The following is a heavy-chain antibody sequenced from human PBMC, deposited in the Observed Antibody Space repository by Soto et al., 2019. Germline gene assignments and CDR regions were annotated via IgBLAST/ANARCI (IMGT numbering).Heavy chain of an antibody. D-gene: IGHD5-12*01. CDR1: GYSFTTYA. V-gene: IGHV1-3*01. CDR3: ARYGVATIRLDY. J-gene: IGHJ4*02. Sequence: ATVKVSCKASGYSFTTYAVHWVRQAPGQRLEWMGWIDVGTGNTKYSQKFQGRVTMTRDTSANTAYMELSSLTSEDTAVYYCARYGVATIRLDYCGQGSLVTDSS. CDR2: IDVGTGNT.